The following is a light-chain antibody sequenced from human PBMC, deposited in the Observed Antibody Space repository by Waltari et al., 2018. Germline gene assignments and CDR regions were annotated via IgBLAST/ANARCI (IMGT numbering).Light chain of an antibody. V-gene: IGLV1-44*01. CDR3: AAWDYSLNGVL. J-gene: IGLJ2*01. Sequence: QSVVTQPPSASGTPGQRVTISCSGSNSNIGSNPVNWYQQLPGTAPKVLIYSNNQRPSVVPDRFSGSKSGTSASLAISGLQSEDEADYYCAAWDYSLNGVLFGGGTKLTVL. CDR1: NSNIGSNP. CDR2: SNN.